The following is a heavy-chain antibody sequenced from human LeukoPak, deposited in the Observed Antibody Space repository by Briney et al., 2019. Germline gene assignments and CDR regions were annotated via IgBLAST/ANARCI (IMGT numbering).Heavy chain of an antibody. CDR3: VKASSSSPQYNWFDA. CDR1: GFTFSSHG. Sequence: GRSLRLSCAASGFTFSSHGMHWVRQAPGKGLEWVAVISYDGSNKYYADSVRGRFTISRDNSKNTLYLQMNSLRAEDTALYYCVKASSSSPQYNWFDAWGQGTLVTVSS. CDR2: ISYDGSNK. V-gene: IGHV3-30*18. D-gene: IGHD6-6*01. J-gene: IGHJ5*02.